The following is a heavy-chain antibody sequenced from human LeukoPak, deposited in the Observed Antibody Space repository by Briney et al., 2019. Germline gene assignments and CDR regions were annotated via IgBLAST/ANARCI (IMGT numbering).Heavy chain of an antibody. V-gene: IGHV3-23*01. J-gene: IGHJ4*02. CDR3: ANFYCSGGSCYS. Sequence: GGSLRLSCAASGFTFSSYAMSWVRQAPGKGLEWVSAISGSGGSTYYADSVKGRFTISRDNSKNTLYQQMNSLRAEDTAVYYCANFYCSGGSCYSWGQGTLVTVSS. CDR2: ISGSGGST. CDR1: GFTFSSYA. D-gene: IGHD2-15*01.